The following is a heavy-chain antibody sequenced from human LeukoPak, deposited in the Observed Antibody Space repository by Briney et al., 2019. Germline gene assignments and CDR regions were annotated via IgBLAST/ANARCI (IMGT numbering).Heavy chain of an antibody. CDR3: ARDRARESIFGVVIIPVPGY. Sequence: SVKVSCKASGGTSSSYAISWVRQAPGQGLEWMGGIIPIFGTANYAQKFQGRVTITADESTSTAYMELSSLRSDDTAVYYCARDRARESIFGVVIIPVPGYWGQGTLVTVSS. J-gene: IGHJ4*02. CDR1: GGTSSSYA. V-gene: IGHV1-69*13. D-gene: IGHD3-3*01. CDR2: IIPIFGTA.